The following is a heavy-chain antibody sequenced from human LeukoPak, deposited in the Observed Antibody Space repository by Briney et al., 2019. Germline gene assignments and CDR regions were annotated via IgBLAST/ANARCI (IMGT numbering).Heavy chain of an antibody. Sequence: GSLRLSCAASGFPFSSYSMNWVRQAPGKGLEWVSSISSSSSYIYYADSGKGRFTISSDNPNHSLYLQLNSLRPDDTALYYCARAESTGYDFWSGYSHWGQGTLLTVSS. V-gene: IGHV3-21*01. CDR2: ISSSSSYI. J-gene: IGHJ4*02. D-gene: IGHD3-3*01. CDR3: ARAESTGYDFWSGYSH. CDR1: GFPFSSYS.